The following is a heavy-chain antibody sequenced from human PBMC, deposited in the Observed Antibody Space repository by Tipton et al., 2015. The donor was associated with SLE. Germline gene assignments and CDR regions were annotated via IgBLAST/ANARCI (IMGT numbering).Heavy chain of an antibody. Sequence: TLSLTCTVSGRPFNGYHWSWIRQSPEKGLEWIGYIYYDGTPNYNPSLQSRVTISIDTSRNQFSLKLTSVTAADTAVYYCARAFFSGSYSSWFDPWGQGTLVTVSS. CDR1: GRPFNGYH. CDR2: IYYDGTP. CDR3: ARAFFSGSYSSWFDP. V-gene: IGHV4-59*01. D-gene: IGHD1-26*01. J-gene: IGHJ5*02.